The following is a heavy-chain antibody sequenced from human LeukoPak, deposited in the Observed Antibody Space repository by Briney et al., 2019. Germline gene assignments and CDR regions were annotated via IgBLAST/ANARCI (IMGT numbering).Heavy chain of an antibody. CDR1: GGTFSSYA. V-gene: IGHV7-4-1*02. D-gene: IGHD2-2*01. CDR2: INTNTGNP. J-gene: IGHJ3*02. Sequence: ASVKVSCKASGGTFSSYAISWVRQAPGQGLEWMGYINTNTGNPGYAQGFTGRVVFSLDTSVSTAYLQISSLKAEDTAMYYCTIPGDIVGEIVVSLPGRDGFDIWGQGTMVTVSS. CDR3: TIPGDIVGEIVVSLPGRDGFDI.